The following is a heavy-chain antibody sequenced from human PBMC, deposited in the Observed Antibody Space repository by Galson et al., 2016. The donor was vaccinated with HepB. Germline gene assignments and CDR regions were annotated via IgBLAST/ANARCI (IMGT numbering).Heavy chain of an antibody. D-gene: IGHD1-26*01. CDR3: AKDGYRGSYRDYYGMDV. V-gene: IGHV3-30*18. CDR2: ISYDGSDK. J-gene: IGHJ6*02. CDR1: GFTFSTYG. Sequence: LRLSCAAPGFTFSTYGMHWVRQAPGKGLEWVAVISYDGSDKKYADSVKGRFTISRDTSKNTLYLQMNSLTAEDTAVYFCAKDGYRGSYRDYYGMDVWGQGTTVTVSS.